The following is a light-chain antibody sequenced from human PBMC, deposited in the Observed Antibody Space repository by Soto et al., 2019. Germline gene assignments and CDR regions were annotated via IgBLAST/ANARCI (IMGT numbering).Light chain of an antibody. J-gene: IGKJ1*01. CDR2: GAS. CDR3: QQYNNWPPWT. CDR1: QSVSSN. V-gene: IGKV3-15*01. Sequence: EIVMTQSPATLSVSPGERATLSCRASQSVSSNLAWSQQKPGQAPRLLIYGASTRANGIPARFSGSGSGTKFPITISSLQSEDFAVYYCQQYNNWPPWTFGQGTKVEIK.